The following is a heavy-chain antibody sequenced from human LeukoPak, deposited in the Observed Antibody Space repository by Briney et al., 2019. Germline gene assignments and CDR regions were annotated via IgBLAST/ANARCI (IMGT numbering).Heavy chain of an antibody. D-gene: IGHD3-10*01. CDR2: ISSRGSTI. J-gene: IGHJ6*03. Sequence: GGSLRLSCAASGFTFSSYEMNWVRQAPGKGLEWVSYISSRGSTIYYADSVKGRFTISRDNAKNSLYLQMNSLRAEDTAVYYCARDDWSFWFADYYYMDVWGKGTTVTVSS. CDR3: ARDDWSFWFADYYYMDV. CDR1: GFTFSSYE. V-gene: IGHV3-48*03.